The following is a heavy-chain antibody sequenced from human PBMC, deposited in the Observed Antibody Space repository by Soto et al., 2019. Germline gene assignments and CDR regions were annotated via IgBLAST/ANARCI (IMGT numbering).Heavy chain of an antibody. CDR3: TTNRMVGAVDY. CDR2: VSSDGRST. J-gene: IGHJ4*02. D-gene: IGHD1-26*01. Sequence: EVQLVDSGGGLVQPGGSLRLSCAASGFTFSSYWMNWVRQAPGKGLVWVSRVSSDGRSTNYAESVEGRFTISRDTAKNTLYLQMDRLRAEATAVYYCTTNRMVGAVDYWGQGTLVTVSS. CDR1: GFTFSSYW. V-gene: IGHV3-74*01.